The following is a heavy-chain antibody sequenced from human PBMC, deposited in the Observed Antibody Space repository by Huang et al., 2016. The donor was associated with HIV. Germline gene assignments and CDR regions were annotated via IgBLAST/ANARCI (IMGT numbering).Heavy chain of an antibody. CDR1: GGSFSGYY. CDR2: SNHSERT. Sequence: QVQLQQWGAGLLRPSETLSLTCAVYGGSFSGYYGTWIRQPPGKGLEWIGESNHSERTNYNPSLKSRVTISVDTSRNQFSLTLTSVTAADTAVYYCARGQGGYYYYYMDVWGKGTTVTVSS. V-gene: IGHV4-34*01. CDR3: ARGQGGYYYYYMDV. J-gene: IGHJ6*03.